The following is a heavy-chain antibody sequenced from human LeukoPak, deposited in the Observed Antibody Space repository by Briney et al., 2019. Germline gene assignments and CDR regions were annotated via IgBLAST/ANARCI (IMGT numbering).Heavy chain of an antibody. J-gene: IGHJ4*02. V-gene: IGHV4-34*01. CDR1: GGSFSGYY. CDR3: ARDLFRGYSS. D-gene: IGHD5-12*01. Sequence: ASETLSLTCAVYGGSFSGYYWSWIRQPPGKGLEWIGEINHSGSTNYSPSLKSRVTISVDTSKNQFSLKLSSVTAADTAVYYCARDLFRGYSSWRQGTLVTVSS. CDR2: INHSGST.